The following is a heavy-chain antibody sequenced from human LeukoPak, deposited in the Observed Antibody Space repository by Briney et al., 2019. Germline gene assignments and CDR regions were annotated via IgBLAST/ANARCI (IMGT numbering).Heavy chain of an antibody. V-gene: IGHV3-30*03. J-gene: IGHJ4*02. CDR3: ARDGVWQWLVQYYFDY. CDR2: ISYDGSNK. Sequence: GGSLRLSCAASGFTFSSYGMHWVRQAPGKGLEWVAVISYDGSNKYYADSVKGRFTISRDNSKNTLYLQMNSLRAEDTAVYYCARDGVWQWLVQYYFDYWGQGTLVTVSS. CDR1: GFTFSSYG. D-gene: IGHD6-19*01.